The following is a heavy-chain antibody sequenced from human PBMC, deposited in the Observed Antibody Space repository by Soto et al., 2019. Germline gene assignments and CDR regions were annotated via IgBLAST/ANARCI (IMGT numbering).Heavy chain of an antibody. Sequence: GGSLRLSCTVSGFTFGDSVLSWVRQAPGKGLEWVGLIRSKVYGGTREYAASVKGRCTISRDESNSIAYLQMNSLKTEDTAMYFCTRQGDDFWGYSDSWGQGTLVTVSS. CDR1: GFTFGDSV. J-gene: IGHJ1*01. D-gene: IGHD3-3*01. V-gene: IGHV3-49*04. CDR3: TRQGDDFWGYSDS. CDR2: IRSKVYGGTR.